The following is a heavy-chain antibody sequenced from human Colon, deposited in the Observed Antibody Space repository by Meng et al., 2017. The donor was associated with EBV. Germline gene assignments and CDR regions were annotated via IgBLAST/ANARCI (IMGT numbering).Heavy chain of an antibody. D-gene: IGHD4-17*01. CDR2: IYYSGST. CDR1: GGSISSGDYY. Sequence: GQLPESGPGLVQPSQTLSLTCTVSGGSISSGDYYWSWIRQPPGKGLEWIGYIYYSGSTYSNASLKSRVTISIDRSKNQFSLKLSSVTAADTAVYYCARDRKHYGERGWFDPWGQGTLVTISS. CDR3: ARDRKHYGERGWFDP. J-gene: IGHJ5*02. V-gene: IGHV4-30-4*01.